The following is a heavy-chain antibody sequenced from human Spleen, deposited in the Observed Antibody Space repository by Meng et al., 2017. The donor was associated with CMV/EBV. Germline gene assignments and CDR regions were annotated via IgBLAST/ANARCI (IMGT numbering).Heavy chain of an antibody. D-gene: IGHD6-13*01. Sequence: GESLKISCGASGFTFSNHAMNWVRQTPGKGLEWVAVISYHGTNKYYADSAKGRFTISRDNSKNTLYLQMNSLRPEDTALYYCARALGAAECSWGQGTLVTVSS. CDR3: ARALGAAECS. V-gene: IGHV3-30-3*01. CDR2: ISYHGTNK. CDR1: GFTFSNHA. J-gene: IGHJ5*02.